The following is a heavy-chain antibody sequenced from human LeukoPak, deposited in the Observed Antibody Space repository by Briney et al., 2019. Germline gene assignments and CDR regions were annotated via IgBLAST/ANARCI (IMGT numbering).Heavy chain of an antibody. CDR3: AREGLWFGELYYYYYMDV. CDR2: IIPILGIA. D-gene: IGHD3-10*01. V-gene: IGHV1-69*04. Sequence: SVKVSCKASGGSFSSYTISWVRQAPGQGLEWMGRIIPILGIANYAQKFQGRVTITADKSTSTAYMELSSLRSEDTAVYYCAREGLWFGELYYYYYMDVWGKGTTVTVSS. CDR1: GGSFSSYT. J-gene: IGHJ6*03.